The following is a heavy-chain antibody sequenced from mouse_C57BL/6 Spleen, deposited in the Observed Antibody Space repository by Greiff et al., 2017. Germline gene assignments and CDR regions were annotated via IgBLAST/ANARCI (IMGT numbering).Heavy chain of an antibody. CDR1: GFTFSNYW. CDR2: IRLKSDNYAT. D-gene: IGHD3-2*02. V-gene: IGHV6-3*01. CDR3: TAGGQLRAWFAY. J-gene: IGHJ3*01. Sequence: EVKLMESGGGLVQPGGSMKLSCVASGFTFSNYWMNWVRQSPEKGLEWVAQIRLKSDNYATHYAESVKGRFTISRDDSKSSVYLQMNNLRAEDTGIYYCTAGGQLRAWFAYWGQGTLVTVSA.